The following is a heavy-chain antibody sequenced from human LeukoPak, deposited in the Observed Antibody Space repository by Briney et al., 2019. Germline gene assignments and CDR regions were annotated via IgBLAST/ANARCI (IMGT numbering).Heavy chain of an antibody. J-gene: IGHJ4*02. CDR1: GGTFSSYA. CDR3: ARGRTGSTDFDY. Sequence: SVKVSCKASGGTFSSYAISWVRQAPGQGLEWMGGIIPIFGTANYAQKFQGRVTITADESTSTAYMELSSLRSEDTAVYYCARGRTGSTDFDYWGQGTMVTVSS. V-gene: IGHV1-69*13. D-gene: IGHD3/OR15-3a*01. CDR2: IIPIFGTA.